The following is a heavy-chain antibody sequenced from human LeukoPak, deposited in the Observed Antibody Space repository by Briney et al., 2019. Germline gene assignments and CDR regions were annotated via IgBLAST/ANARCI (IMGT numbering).Heavy chain of an antibody. V-gene: IGHV3-49*04. J-gene: IGHJ4*02. CDR1: GFTFINYS. Sequence: PGGSLRLSCAASGFTFINYSMNWVRQAPGKGLEWVGFIKTQVYGGTTEYGASVKGRFTISRDDSRAIAYLQMNSLKTEDTAVYFCTRDHRDDWNPGYYFDYWGQGALVTVSS. CDR2: IKTQVYGGTT. D-gene: IGHD1-1*01. CDR3: TRDHRDDWNPGYYFDY.